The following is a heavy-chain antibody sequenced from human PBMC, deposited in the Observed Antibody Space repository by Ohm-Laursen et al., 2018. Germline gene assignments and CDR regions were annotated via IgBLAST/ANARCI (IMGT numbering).Heavy chain of an antibody. J-gene: IGHJ6*02. CDR2: IYYSGST. Sequence: TLSLTCTVSGGSISSGGYYWSWIRQHPGKGLEWIGYIYYSGSTYYNPSLKSRVTISVDTSKNQFSLKLSSVTAADTAVYYCARDKKGGYCSSTSCYTYYYYGMDVWGQGTTVTVSS. CDR1: GGSISSGGYY. CDR3: ARDKKGGYCSSTSCYTYYYYGMDV. D-gene: IGHD2-2*02. V-gene: IGHV4-31*03.